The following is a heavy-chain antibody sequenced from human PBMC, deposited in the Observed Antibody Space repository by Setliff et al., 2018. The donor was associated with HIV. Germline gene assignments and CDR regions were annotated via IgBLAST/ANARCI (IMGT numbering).Heavy chain of an antibody. CDR1: GYTFTSYA. D-gene: IGHD6-25*01. CDR3: ATLLSYSSAWHY. CDR2: IHAGNGDT. V-gene: IGHV1-3*01. J-gene: IGHJ4*02. Sequence: ASVKVSCKASGYTFTSYAMHWVRQAPGQRLVWMGWIHAGNGDTKYSQNFQGRVTITRDTSASTAYMELSSLRSEDTAVYYCATLLSYSSAWHYWGQGTLVTVSS.